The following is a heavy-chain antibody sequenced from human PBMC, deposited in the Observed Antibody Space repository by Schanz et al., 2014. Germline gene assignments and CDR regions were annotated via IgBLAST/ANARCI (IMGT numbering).Heavy chain of an antibody. CDR2: IIPILGIA. V-gene: IGHV1-69*04. D-gene: IGHD2-21*01. J-gene: IGHJ4*02. CDR1: GGTFSSYA. CDR3: ARDRLECGAECYSVEVFEI. Sequence: QVQLVQSGAEVKKPGSPVKVSCKSSGGTFSSYAISWVRQAPGQGLEWMGRIIPILGIATYAQKLQDKVTITADTSTTTAYMELSGLRSEDTAVYYCARDRLECGAECYSVEVFEIWGEGTLVIVSS.